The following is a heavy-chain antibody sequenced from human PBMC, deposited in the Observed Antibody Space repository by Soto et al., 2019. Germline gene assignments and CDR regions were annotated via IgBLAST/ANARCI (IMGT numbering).Heavy chain of an antibody. Sequence: EVHLVESGGGLVQPGGSLRLSCAASGFTFSSYSLNWVRQAPGKGLEWVSYITSSGTTVYYADSVRGRFTISRDNAKNPLYLQMTSLRDDDTAVYYCARGSSTWAYYFDFWGQGTLVTVSS. CDR2: ITSSGTTV. CDR1: GFTFSSYS. D-gene: IGHD6-13*01. CDR3: ARGSSTWAYYFDF. J-gene: IGHJ4*02. V-gene: IGHV3-48*02.